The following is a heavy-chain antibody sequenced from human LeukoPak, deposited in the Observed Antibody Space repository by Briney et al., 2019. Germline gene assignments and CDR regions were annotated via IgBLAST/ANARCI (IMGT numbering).Heavy chain of an antibody. J-gene: IGHJ6*03. CDR3: ARDVPLRGYCSGGSCYSYYYYYMDV. Sequence: GGSLRLSCAASGFTFDDYAMHWVRQAPGKGLEWVSGISWNSGSIGYADSVKGRFTISRDNAKNSLYLQMNSLRAEDTALYYCARDVPLRGYCSGGSCYSYYYYYMDVWGKGTTVTISS. D-gene: IGHD2-15*01. CDR1: GFTFDDYA. V-gene: IGHV3-9*01. CDR2: ISWNSGSI.